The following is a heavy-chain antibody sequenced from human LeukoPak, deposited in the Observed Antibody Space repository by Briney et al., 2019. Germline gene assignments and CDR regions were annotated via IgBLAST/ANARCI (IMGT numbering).Heavy chain of an antibody. D-gene: IGHD3-10*01. J-gene: IGHJ5*02. Sequence: SETQSLTCTVSGGSISSGDYYWSWIRQPPGKGLEWIGYIYYSGSTYYNPSLKSRVTISVDTSKNQFSLKLSSVTAADTAVYYCARDVWFGELSGWFDPWGQGTLVTVSS. CDR3: ARDVWFGELSGWFDP. CDR1: GGSISSGDYY. CDR2: IYYSGST. V-gene: IGHV4-30-4*01.